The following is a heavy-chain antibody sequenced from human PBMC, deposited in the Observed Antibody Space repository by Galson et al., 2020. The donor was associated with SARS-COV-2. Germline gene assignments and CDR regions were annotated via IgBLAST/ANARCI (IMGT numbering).Heavy chain of an antibody. D-gene: IGHD4-17*01. V-gene: IGHV3-23*01. CDR2: INGGGGST. CDR3: ARDQGSDCGDHLDY. J-gene: IGHJ4*02. Sequence: HGGSLRLSCAASGFTFSRYAMSWVRQAPGKGLEWVSSINGGGGSTYHADSVKGRFTISRDNSQNTLHLQMNSLRVEDTAVYYCARDQGSDCGDHLDYWGQGTLVTVSS. CDR1: GFTFSRYA.